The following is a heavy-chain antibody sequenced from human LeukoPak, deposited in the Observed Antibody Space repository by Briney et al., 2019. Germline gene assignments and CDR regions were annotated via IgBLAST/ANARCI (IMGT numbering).Heavy chain of an antibody. J-gene: IGHJ6*02. CDR1: GFTFSSYA. D-gene: IGHD6-13*01. Sequence: GGSLRLSCAASGFTFSSYAMHWVRQAPGKGLEWVSGISGSGGSTYYADSVKDRFTISRDNSKNTLYLQMISLRAEDTAVYYCAKEIGYSSSGNVVLGSIDVWGQGTTVTVSS. V-gene: IGHV3-23*01. CDR3: AKEIGYSSSGNVVLGSIDV. CDR2: ISGSGGST.